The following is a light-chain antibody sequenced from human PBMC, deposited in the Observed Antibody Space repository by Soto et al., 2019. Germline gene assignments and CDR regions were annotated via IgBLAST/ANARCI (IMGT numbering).Light chain of an antibody. V-gene: IGKV1-6*01. Sequence: AIQMTQSPSSLSASVGDRVTITCRASQGIRNDLGWYQQKPGRAPKLLIYTASSLQSGVPSRFSGSGSGTDFTLTISSLQPEDFATYYCLQDYTYPRTFGGGTKVEIK. CDR1: QGIRND. CDR2: TAS. CDR3: LQDYTYPRT. J-gene: IGKJ4*01.